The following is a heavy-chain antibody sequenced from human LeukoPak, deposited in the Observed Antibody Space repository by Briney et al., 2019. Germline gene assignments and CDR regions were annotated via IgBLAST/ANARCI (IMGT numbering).Heavy chain of an antibody. Sequence: PSGTLSLTCTVSGGSISSSSYYWGWIRQPPGKGLEWIGYIYYSGSTNYNPSLKSRVTISVDTSKNQFSLKLSSVTAADTAVYYCARGVPWWYYGMDVWGQGTTVTVSS. CDR3: ARGVPWWYYGMDV. J-gene: IGHJ6*02. CDR1: GGSISSSSYY. D-gene: IGHD2-15*01. V-gene: IGHV4-61*05. CDR2: IYYSGST.